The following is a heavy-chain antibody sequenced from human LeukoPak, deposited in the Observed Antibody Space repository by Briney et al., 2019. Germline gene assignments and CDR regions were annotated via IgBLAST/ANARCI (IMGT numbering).Heavy chain of an antibody. J-gene: IGHJ3*01. D-gene: IGHD4-17*01. CDR2: ISSSGSTI. V-gene: IGHV3-48*03. CDR1: GFTFSSYE. CDR3: AGDDYGDYLSL. Sequence: GGSLRLSCAASGFTFSSYEMNWVRQAPGKGLEWVSYISSSGSTIYYADSVKGRFTISRDNSKNTLYLQMNSLRAEDTAVYYCAGDDYGDYLSLWGQGTMVTVSS.